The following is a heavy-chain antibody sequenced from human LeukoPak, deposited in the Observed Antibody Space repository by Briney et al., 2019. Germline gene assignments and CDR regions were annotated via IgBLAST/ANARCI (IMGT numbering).Heavy chain of an antibody. D-gene: IGHD7-27*01. CDR3: ARDLEGLGRYFDY. CDR1: GYAFTGYH. Sequence: GASVKVSCKSSGYAFTGYHMHWVRQAPGQGLQWMGWINPDSGRTTFAQEFQGRVTMTRDTSISTAYMELSSLRSDDTAVYFCARDLEGLGRYFDYWGQGTLVTVS. CDR2: INPDSGRT. V-gene: IGHV1-2*02. J-gene: IGHJ4*02.